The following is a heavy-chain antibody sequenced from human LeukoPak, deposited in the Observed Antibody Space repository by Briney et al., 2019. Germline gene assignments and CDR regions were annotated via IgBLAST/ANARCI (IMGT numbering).Heavy chain of an antibody. D-gene: IGHD6-25*01. CDR1: GGSISSSSYY. J-gene: IGHJ4*02. Sequence: PSQTLSLTCTVSGGSISSSSYYWGWIRQPPGKGLEWIGSIYYSGSTYYNPSLKSRVTISVDTSKNQFSLKLSSVTAADTAVCYCARHTVIAAGHFDYWGQGTLVTVSS. CDR3: ARHTVIAAGHFDY. CDR2: IYYSGST. V-gene: IGHV4-39*01.